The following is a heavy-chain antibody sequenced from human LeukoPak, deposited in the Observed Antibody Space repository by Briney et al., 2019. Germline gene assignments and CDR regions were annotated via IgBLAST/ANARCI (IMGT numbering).Heavy chain of an antibody. D-gene: IGHD6-19*01. CDR1: GGSFSRYS. V-gene: IGHV4-34*01. CDR2: SNHSGSS. J-gene: IGHJ4*02. Sequence: SETLSLTCAVYGGSFSRYSWSWVRQPPGKGLEWIGESNHSGSSRYSPSLKSRVTMSLDTSKNQFSLKLSSVTAADTAVYYCARKTRRYSSGWFSALPRKDFFDYWGQGTLVTVSS. CDR3: ARKTRRYSSGWFSALPRKDFFDY.